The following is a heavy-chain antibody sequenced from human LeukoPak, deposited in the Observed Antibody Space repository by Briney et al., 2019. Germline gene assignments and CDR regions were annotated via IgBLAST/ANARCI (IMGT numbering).Heavy chain of an antibody. V-gene: IGHV4-39*07. Sequence: SETLSLTCTVSGGSISSSSYYWGWIRQPPGKGRKWIGNIYYSGSTYYNPSLKSRVTISVDTSKNQFSLKLSSVTAADTAVYYCARDRYYDSSGILDYWGQGTLVTVSS. J-gene: IGHJ4*02. CDR1: GGSISSSSYY. CDR2: IYYSGST. D-gene: IGHD3-22*01. CDR3: ARDRYYDSSGILDY.